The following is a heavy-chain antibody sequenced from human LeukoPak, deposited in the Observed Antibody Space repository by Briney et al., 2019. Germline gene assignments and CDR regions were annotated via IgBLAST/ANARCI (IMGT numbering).Heavy chain of an antibody. D-gene: IGHD3-16*02. Sequence: PSEALSLTCTVSGGSISSGGYYWSWIRQHPGKGLEWIGYIYYSGSTYYNPSLKSRVTISVDTSKNQFSLKLSSVTAADTAVYYCAWSLGELSASPYYYGMDVWGQGTTVTVSS. CDR1: GGSISSGGYY. J-gene: IGHJ6*02. CDR3: AWSLGELSASPYYYGMDV. CDR2: IYYSGST. V-gene: IGHV4-31*03.